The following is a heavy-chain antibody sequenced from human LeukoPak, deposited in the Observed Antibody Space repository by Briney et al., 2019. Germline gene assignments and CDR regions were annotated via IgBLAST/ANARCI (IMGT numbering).Heavy chain of an antibody. CDR2: IIPIFGTA. J-gene: IGHJ6*03. Sequence: SVKVSCKASGGTFSSYAISWVRQAPGQGLEWMGGIIPIFGTANYAQKFQGRVTITTDESTSTAYMELSSLRSEDTAVYYCARAIVVPAAIDHYYYMDVWGKGTTVTVSS. CDR1: GGTFSSYA. V-gene: IGHV1-69*05. CDR3: ARAIVVPAAIDHYYYMDV. D-gene: IGHD2-2*01.